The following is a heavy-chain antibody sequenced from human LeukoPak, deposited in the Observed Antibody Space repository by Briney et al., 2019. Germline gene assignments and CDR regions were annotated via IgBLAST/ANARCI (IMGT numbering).Heavy chain of an antibody. CDR3: ASWQWPWEYYGMDV. CDR1: GFTLSTNW. Sequence: GGSLRPSSAAPGFTLSTNWMSWVRQAPGRGLEGVANIEQDGSEKYYVDSVKGRFTISRDNSENTVDLQMNSLRAEDTAVYYCASWQWPWEYYGMDVWGQGTTVTVSS. V-gene: IGHV3-7*03. D-gene: IGHD6-19*01. CDR2: IEQDGSEK. J-gene: IGHJ6*02.